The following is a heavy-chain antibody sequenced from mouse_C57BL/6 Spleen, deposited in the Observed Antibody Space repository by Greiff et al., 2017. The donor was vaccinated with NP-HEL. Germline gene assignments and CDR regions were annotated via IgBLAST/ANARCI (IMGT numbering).Heavy chain of an antibody. J-gene: IGHJ3*01. CDR2: IYPGSGNT. CDR3: ARSVGNWFAY. Sequence: VKLVESGAELVRPGASVKLSCKASGYTFTDYYINWVKQRPGQGLEWIARIYPGSGNTYYNEKFKGKATLTAEKSSSTAYMQLSSLTSEDSAVYFCARSVGNWFAYWGQGTLVTVSA. V-gene: IGHV1-76*01. D-gene: IGHD1-1*02. CDR1: GYTFTDYY.